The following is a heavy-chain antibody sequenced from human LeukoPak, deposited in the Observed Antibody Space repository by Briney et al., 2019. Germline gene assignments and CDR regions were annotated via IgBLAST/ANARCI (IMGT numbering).Heavy chain of an antibody. Sequence: PSQTLSLTCAVSGASISSGGYSWTWIRQPPGKGLEWIGYIYHSGRTYYNPSLKSRVTISVDRSKNQFSLKLSSVTAADTAVYYCARGRSGGDWFDSWGQGTLVTVSS. CDR2: IYHSGRT. V-gene: IGHV4-30-2*01. CDR3: ARGRSGGDWFDS. J-gene: IGHJ5*01. CDR1: GASISSGGYS. D-gene: IGHD3-10*01.